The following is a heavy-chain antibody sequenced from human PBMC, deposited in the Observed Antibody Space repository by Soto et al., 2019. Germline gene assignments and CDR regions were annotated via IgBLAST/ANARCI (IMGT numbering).Heavy chain of an antibody. Sequence: GGSLRLSCVASGFTFSGYWMSWVRQAPGKGLEWVAKXXXXXXXXXXXXXXXXXFTISRDNANDSVFLQMNNLRDEDTAVYYCVRDPGPRPAAIRGLGWFDPWGQGTLVTVSS. J-gene: IGHJ5*02. CDR2: XXXXXXXX. D-gene: IGHD2-2*01. V-gene: IGHV3-7*03. CDR3: VRDPGPRPAAIRGLGWFDP. CDR1: GFTFSGYW.